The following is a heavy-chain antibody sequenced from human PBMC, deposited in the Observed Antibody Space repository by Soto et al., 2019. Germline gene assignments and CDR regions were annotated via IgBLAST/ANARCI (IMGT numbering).Heavy chain of an antibody. CDR2: ISGYNGNT. D-gene: IGHD2-2*02. V-gene: IGHV1-18*01. CDR1: GYTFSNYG. J-gene: IGHJ5*02. Sequence: QVQLVQSGAEVKKPGASVKVSCKASGYTFSNYGISWVRQAPGQGLEWMGWISGYNGNTESAQKFQGRVTMTTDTSTTTGYMELRRLRSDDTAVYYCGRTKLAQGAIGWFDAWGQGTLITVS. CDR3: GRTKLAQGAIGWFDA.